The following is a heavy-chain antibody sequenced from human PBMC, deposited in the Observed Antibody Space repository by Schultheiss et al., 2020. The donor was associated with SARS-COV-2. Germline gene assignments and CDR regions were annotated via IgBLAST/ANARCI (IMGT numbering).Heavy chain of an antibody. Sequence: GGSLRLSCAASGFTFSSYAMSWVRQAPGKGLEWVSYISSSGSTIYYADSVKGRFTISRDNSKNTLYLQMNSLRTEDTALYYCAKALYYPGSLDAFDIWGQGTMVTVSS. CDR2: ISSSGSTI. J-gene: IGHJ3*02. V-gene: IGHV3-23*01. D-gene: IGHD3-10*01. CDR1: GFTFSSYA. CDR3: AKALYYPGSLDAFDI.